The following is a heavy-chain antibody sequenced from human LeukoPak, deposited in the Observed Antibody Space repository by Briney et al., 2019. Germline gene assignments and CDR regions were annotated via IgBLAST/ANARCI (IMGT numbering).Heavy chain of an antibody. J-gene: IGHJ6*02. Sequence: SETLSLTCTVSGGSISSYYWGWIRQPPGKGLEWIGYIYYSGSTNYNPSLKSRVTISVDTSKNQFSLKLSSVTAADTAVYYCARVVEDGPYNWNIYYYYYYGMDVWGQGTTVTVSS. CDR3: ARVVEDGPYNWNIYYYYYYGMDV. D-gene: IGHD1/OR15-1a*01. V-gene: IGHV4-59*01. CDR2: IYYSGST. CDR1: GGSISSYY.